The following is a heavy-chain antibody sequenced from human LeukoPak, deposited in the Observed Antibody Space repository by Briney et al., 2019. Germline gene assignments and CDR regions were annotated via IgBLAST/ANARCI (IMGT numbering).Heavy chain of an antibody. D-gene: IGHD2-15*01. Sequence: SETLSLTCTVSGGSISTSSYYWGWVRQPPGKGLEWIGNIFYSGSTNYNPSLKSRVTISVDTSKNQFSLKLSSVTAADTAVYYCAREAEDTHFDYWGQGTLVTVSS. V-gene: IGHV4-39*07. CDR1: GGSISTSSYY. CDR3: AREAEDTHFDY. J-gene: IGHJ4*02. CDR2: IFYSGST.